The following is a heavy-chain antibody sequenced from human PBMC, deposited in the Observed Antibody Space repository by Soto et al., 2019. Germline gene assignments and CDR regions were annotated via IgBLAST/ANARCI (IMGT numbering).Heavy chain of an antibody. Sequence: EVQLLESGGDLVQPGGSLRVSCVASGFSFSNYAMSWVRQAPGKGLEWVSGIRGSGTETHYADSVKGRFTISRDNSKNTVYLEMHSLRVGDTAVYYCARSEGAEGVVWFDTWGQGTLVTVSS. V-gene: IGHV3-23*01. CDR1: GFSFSNYA. CDR2: IRGSGTET. CDR3: ARSEGAEGVVWFDT. D-gene: IGHD1-26*01. J-gene: IGHJ5*02.